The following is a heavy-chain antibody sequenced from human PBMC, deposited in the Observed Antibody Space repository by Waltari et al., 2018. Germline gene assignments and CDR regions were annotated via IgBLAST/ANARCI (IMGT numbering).Heavy chain of an antibody. CDR2: ISGSGGST. D-gene: IGHD3-16*02. CDR1: GFTFSSYA. Sequence: EVQLLESGGGLVQPGGSLRLSCAASGFTFSSYAMSWVRQAPGKGLEWVSAISGSGGSTDYADSVKGRFTISRDNSKNTLYLQMNSLRAEDTAVYYCAKGGFTFGGVIPYYYGMDVWGQGTTVTVSS. CDR3: AKGGFTFGGVIPYYYGMDV. V-gene: IGHV3-23*01. J-gene: IGHJ6*02.